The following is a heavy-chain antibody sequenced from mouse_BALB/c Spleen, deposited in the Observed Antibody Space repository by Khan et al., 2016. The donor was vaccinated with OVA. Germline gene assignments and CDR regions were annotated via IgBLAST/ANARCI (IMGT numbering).Heavy chain of an antibody. V-gene: IGHV1-7*01. D-gene: IGHD2-12*01. Sequence: VQLQQSGAELAKPGASVKMSCKASGYTFTSYWMHWVKQTPGQGLEWIGYINPSTGSTEYNQKFKDQATLTTDESSSTAYMHLSSLTSEDSAVHSCAASILFDYSLDYWGQGTSVTVSS. J-gene: IGHJ4*01. CDR3: AASILFDYSLDY. CDR2: INPSTGST. CDR1: GYTFTSYW.